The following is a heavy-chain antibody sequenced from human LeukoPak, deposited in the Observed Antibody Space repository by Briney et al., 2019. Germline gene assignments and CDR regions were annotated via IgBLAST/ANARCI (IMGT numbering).Heavy chain of an antibody. CDR2: IYYSGST. D-gene: IGHD6-13*01. CDR3: ARSYGYSSSWYGSDWFDP. V-gene: IGHV4-59*01. CDR1: GGSINSYY. Sequence: SETLSLTCTVSGGSINSYYWSWIRQSPGKGLEWIGYIYYSGSTYYNLSLKSRVTISLDTSKKHFSLKLSSVTAADTAVYYCARSYGYSSSWYGSDWFDPWGQGTLVTVSS. J-gene: IGHJ5*02.